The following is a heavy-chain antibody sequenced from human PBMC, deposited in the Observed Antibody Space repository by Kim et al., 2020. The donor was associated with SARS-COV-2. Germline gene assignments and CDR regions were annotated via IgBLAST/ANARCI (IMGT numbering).Heavy chain of an antibody. CDR3: ARGSRGSYHSGPWFDP. J-gene: IGHJ5*02. V-gene: IGHV4-34*01. Sequence: SETLSLTCAVYGGSFSGYYWSWIRQPPGKGLEWIGEINHSGSTNYNPSLKSRVTISVDTSKNQFSLKLSSVTAADTAVYYCARGSRGSYHSGPWFDPWGQGTLVTVSS. CDR1: GGSFSGYY. CDR2: INHSGST. D-gene: IGHD1-26*01.